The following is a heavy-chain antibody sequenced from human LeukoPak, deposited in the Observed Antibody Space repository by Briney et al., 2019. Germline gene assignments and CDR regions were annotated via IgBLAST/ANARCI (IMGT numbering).Heavy chain of an antibody. D-gene: IGHD3-22*01. J-gene: IGHJ4*02. CDR3: AKRGVVIRVILVGFYKEAYYFDS. Sequence: GGSLRLSCAVSEITLSNYGMSWVRQAPGKGLEWVAGISGSAGGTYYADSVKGRFTISRDNAKNTLYLQLNNLRAEDTAVYFCAKRGVVIRVILVGFYKEAYYFDSWGQGALVTVSS. CDR2: ISGSAGGT. V-gene: IGHV3-23*01. CDR1: EITLSNYG.